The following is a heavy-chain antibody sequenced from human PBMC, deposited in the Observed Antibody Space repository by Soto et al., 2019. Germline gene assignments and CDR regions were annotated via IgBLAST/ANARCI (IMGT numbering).Heavy chain of an antibody. D-gene: IGHD3-10*01. CDR1: GFTFSSYW. CDR2: INSDGSST. CDR3: ARDRGFGELLPGFDY. J-gene: IGHJ4*02. V-gene: IGHV3-74*01. Sequence: EVQLVESGGGLVQPGGSLRLSCAASGFTFSSYWMHWVRQAPGKGLVWVSRINSDGSSTSYADSVKGRFTISRDNAKNTLYLQMNSLRAEDTAVYYCARDRGFGELLPGFDYWGQGTLVTVSS.